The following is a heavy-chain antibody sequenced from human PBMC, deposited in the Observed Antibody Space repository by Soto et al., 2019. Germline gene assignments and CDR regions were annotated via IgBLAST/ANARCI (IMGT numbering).Heavy chain of an antibody. V-gene: IGHV4-30-2*01. Sequence: PSETLSLTCAVSGCSISSGGYSWSWIRQPPGKGLEWIGYIYHSGSTYYNPSLKSRVTISVDRSKNQFSLKLSSVTAADTAVYYCARGGVDYYDSSGYCFSPYYFDYWGQGTLVTGSS. CDR1: GCSISSGGYS. CDR3: ARGGVDYYDSSGYCFSPYYFDY. J-gene: IGHJ4*02. CDR2: IYHSGST. D-gene: IGHD3-22*01.